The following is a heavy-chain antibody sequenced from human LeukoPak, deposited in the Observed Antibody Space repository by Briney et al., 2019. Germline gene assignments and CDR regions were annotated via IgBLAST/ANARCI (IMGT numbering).Heavy chain of an antibody. J-gene: IGHJ4*02. V-gene: IGHV4-39*01. CDR1: GGSVSSSSYY. D-gene: IGHD6-25*01. CDR2: FFYSGST. CDR3: ARGPPFFGIAARFDY. Sequence: SETLSLTCTVSGGSVSSSSYYWGWIRQPPGKGLEWIGNFFYSGSTNYNPSLKSRVTIFVDTSKNQFSLKLSSVTAADTAVYYCARGPPFFGIAARFDYWGQGTLVTVSS.